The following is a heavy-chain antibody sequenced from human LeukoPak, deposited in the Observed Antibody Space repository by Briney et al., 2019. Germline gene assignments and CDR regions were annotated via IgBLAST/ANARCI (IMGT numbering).Heavy chain of an antibody. V-gene: IGHV3-30*18. CDR1: GFTFSSYG. D-gene: IGHD1-7*01. Sequence: PGRSLRLSCAASGFTFSSYGMHWVRQAPGKGLEWVAVISYDGSNKYYADSVKGRFTISRDNSKNTLYLQMNSLRAEDTAVYYCAKGEYNWNSGFRIVSPFDPWGQGALVTVSS. J-gene: IGHJ5*02. CDR3: AKGEYNWNSGFRIVSPFDP. CDR2: ISYDGSNK.